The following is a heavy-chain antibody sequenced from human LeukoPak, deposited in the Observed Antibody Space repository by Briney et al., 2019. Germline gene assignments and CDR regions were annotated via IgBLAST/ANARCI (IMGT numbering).Heavy chain of an antibody. D-gene: IGHD2-2*01. CDR1: GFTFSSYW. CDR2: IKQDGSEK. Sequence: GGSLRLSCAASGFTFSSYWMNWVRQAPGKGLEWVANIKQDGSEKYYVDSVKGRFTISRDNAKNSLYLQMNSLRAEDTAVYYCARVAEPAAPVNWFDPWGKGTLVTVSS. J-gene: IGHJ5*02. V-gene: IGHV3-7*01. CDR3: ARVAEPAAPVNWFDP.